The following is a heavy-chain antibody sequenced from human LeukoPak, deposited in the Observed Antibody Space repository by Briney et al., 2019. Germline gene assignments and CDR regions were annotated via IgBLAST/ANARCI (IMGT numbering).Heavy chain of an antibody. Sequence: PGGSLRLSCAASGFTFRTYWVHWVRQAPGKGLVWVSRINSDGTSTNYADFVKGRFTISRDIAKNTVYLQMNSLRDDDTAVYYCATEGPLPGGHDYWGQGTLVTVSS. V-gene: IGHV3-74*01. CDR2: INSDGTST. D-gene: IGHD2-15*01. CDR1: GFTFRTYW. CDR3: ATEGPLPGGHDY. J-gene: IGHJ4*02.